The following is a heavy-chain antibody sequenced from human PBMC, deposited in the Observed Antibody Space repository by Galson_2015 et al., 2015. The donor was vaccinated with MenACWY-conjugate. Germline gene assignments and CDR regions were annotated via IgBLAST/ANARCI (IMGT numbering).Heavy chain of an antibody. Sequence: FLRLSCAASGFTFTGYEFNWVRQAPGKGLEWLSYISKSGSPIYYADSVKGRFTISRDNMKKSLFLEMNSLRAGDTGVYYCARVGTWIHQYFYYMGVWGKGTTVTVSS. V-gene: IGHV3-48*03. CDR3: ARVGTWIHQYFYYMGV. CDR2: ISKSGSPI. J-gene: IGHJ6*03. CDR1: GFTFTGYE. D-gene: IGHD5-18*01.